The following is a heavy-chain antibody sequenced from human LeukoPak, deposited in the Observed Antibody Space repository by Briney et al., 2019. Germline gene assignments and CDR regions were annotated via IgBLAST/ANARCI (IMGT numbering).Heavy chain of an antibody. Sequence: PSETLSVTCTVSGGSISSYYWSWIRQPPGNGLEWIGYMYYSGSTNYNPSLKSRVTISVDTSKNQFSLKLSSVTAADTAVYYCAREDYSYGLDYWGQGTLVTVSS. CDR3: AREDYSYGLDY. V-gene: IGHV4-59*01. CDR1: GGSISSYY. CDR2: MYYSGST. J-gene: IGHJ4*02. D-gene: IGHD5-18*01.